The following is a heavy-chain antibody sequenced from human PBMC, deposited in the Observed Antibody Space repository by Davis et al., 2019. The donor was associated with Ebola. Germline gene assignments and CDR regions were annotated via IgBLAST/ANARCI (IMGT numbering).Heavy chain of an antibody. Sequence: GESLKISCAASGFTFSDYYMSWIRQAPGKGLEWVSYISSSGSTIYYADPVKGRFTISRDNATNSLYLQMNSLRAEDTAVYYCASTWGSGYGMDVWGKGTTVTVSS. CDR3: ASTWGSGYGMDV. V-gene: IGHV3-11*01. D-gene: IGHD3-10*01. J-gene: IGHJ6*04. CDR1: GFTFSDYY. CDR2: ISSSGSTI.